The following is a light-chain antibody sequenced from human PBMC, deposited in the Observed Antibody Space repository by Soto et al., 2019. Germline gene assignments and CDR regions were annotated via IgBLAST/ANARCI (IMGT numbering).Light chain of an antibody. CDR1: QSVRSY. V-gene: IGKV3-11*01. Sequence: EIVLTQSPATLSLSPGERATLSCRASQSVRSYIAWYQQKPGQAPRLLIYDASNRATGIPARFSGSGSGTDFTLTISSLEPEDFAVYYCQQRSNWPRTFGQGTKVEI. CDR2: DAS. J-gene: IGKJ1*01. CDR3: QQRSNWPRT.